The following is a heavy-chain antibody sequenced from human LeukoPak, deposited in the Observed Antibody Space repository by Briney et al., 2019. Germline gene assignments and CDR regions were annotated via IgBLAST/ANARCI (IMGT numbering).Heavy chain of an antibody. V-gene: IGHV1-24*01. Sequence: GVSVKVSCKVSGYTLTELSMHWVRQAPGKGLEWMGGFDPEDGETIYAQKFQGRVTMTEDTSTDTAYMELNSLRSEDTAVYYCATVSSGWYGEIDYWGQGTLVTVSS. J-gene: IGHJ4*02. CDR1: GYTLTELS. D-gene: IGHD6-19*01. CDR3: ATVSSGWYGEIDY. CDR2: FDPEDGET.